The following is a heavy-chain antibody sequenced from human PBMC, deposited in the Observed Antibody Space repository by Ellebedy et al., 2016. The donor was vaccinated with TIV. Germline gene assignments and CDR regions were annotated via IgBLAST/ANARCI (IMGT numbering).Heavy chain of an antibody. D-gene: IGHD2-8*01. CDR1: GFTFSSYW. V-gene: IGHV3-74*01. J-gene: IGHJ4*02. Sequence: GESLKISXAASGFTFSSYWMHWVRQAPGKGLALVSRINNDGSSTNYADSVKGRFTISRDNAKNTLHLQMNSLRAEDTAVYYCGRDGVWGGDYWGQGTLVTVSA. CDR3: GRDGVWGGDY. CDR2: INNDGSST.